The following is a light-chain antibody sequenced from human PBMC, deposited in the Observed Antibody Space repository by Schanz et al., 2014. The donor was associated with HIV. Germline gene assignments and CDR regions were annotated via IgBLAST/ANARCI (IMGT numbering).Light chain of an antibody. CDR3: QHYGSSKWT. V-gene: IGKV3-20*01. Sequence: ETVLTQSPGSLSLSPGERATLSCRASQSIRSTYLTWYQQKPGQAPRLLIYTASNRATGIPARFSGSGSGTDFTLTISNLEPEDFAVYYCQHYGSSKWTFGQGTKVEIK. J-gene: IGKJ1*01. CDR1: QSIRSTY. CDR2: TAS.